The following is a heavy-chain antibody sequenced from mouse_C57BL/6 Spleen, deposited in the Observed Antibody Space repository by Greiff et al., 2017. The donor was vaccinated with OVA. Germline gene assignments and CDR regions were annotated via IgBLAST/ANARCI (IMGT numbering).Heavy chain of an antibody. CDR1: GYAFTNYL. CDR2: INPGSGGT. V-gene: IGHV1-54*01. J-gene: IGHJ4*01. Sequence: QVQLQQSGAELVRPGTSVKVSCKASGYAFTNYLIEWVKQRPGQGLEWIGVINPGSGGTNYNETFKGKATLTADKSSSTAYMQLSRLTSEDAAVYFCARFPGNYAMDYWGQGTSVTVSS. CDR3: ARFPGNYAMDY.